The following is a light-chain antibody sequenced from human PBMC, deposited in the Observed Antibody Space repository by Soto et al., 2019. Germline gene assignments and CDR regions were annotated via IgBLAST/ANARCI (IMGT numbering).Light chain of an antibody. Sequence: EIVLTQSPATLSLSPGARATLACRASQSVSSYLAWYQQKPGQAPRLLIYDASNRATGIPARFSGSGSGTDFTLTISSLETEDFAVYYCQQRSNWPLTFGGGNKVEIK. CDR2: DAS. CDR3: QQRSNWPLT. CDR1: QSVSSY. J-gene: IGKJ4*01. V-gene: IGKV3-11*01.